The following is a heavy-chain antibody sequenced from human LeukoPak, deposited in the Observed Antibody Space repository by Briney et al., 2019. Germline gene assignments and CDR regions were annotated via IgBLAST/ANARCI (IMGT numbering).Heavy chain of an antibody. CDR2: ISWNSGSI. V-gene: IGHV3-9*01. CDR1: GFTFDDYA. D-gene: IGHD3-22*01. Sequence: GGSLRLSCAASGFTFDDYAMHWVRQAPRKGLEWVSGISWNSGSIGYADSVKGRFTISRDKAKNSLYLQMNSLRAEDTALYYCAKDGLRAYYYDSSGYYFDYWGQGTLVTVSS. CDR3: AKDGLRAYYYDSSGYYFDY. J-gene: IGHJ4*02.